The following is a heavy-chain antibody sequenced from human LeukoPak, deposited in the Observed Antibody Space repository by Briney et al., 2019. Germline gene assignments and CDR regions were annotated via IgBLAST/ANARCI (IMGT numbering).Heavy chain of an antibody. Sequence: SETLSLTCAVYGGSFSGYYWSWLRQPPGKGLEWIGEINHSGSTNYNPSLKSRVTISVDTSKNQFSLKLSSVTAADTAVYYCARRYGDYVWGSYRYTSWFDPWGQGTLVTVSS. J-gene: IGHJ5*02. D-gene: IGHD3-16*02. CDR1: GGSFSGYY. CDR3: ARRYGDYVWGSYRYTSWFDP. V-gene: IGHV4-34*01. CDR2: INHSGST.